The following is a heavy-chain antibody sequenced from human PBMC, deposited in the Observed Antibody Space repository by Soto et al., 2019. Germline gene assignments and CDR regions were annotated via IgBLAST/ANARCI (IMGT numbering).Heavy chain of an antibody. D-gene: IGHD3-9*01. CDR1: GFTFSSYA. CDR3: ARGQYDILTYCDH. Sequence: SLRLSCAASGFTFSSYAMHWVRQAPGKGLEYVSTITNNGGSTYYANPVKGRFTISRDNSKNTLYLQMGSLRAEDMAVYYCARGQYDILTYCDHWGQGTLVTVSS. J-gene: IGHJ4*02. CDR2: ITNNGGST. V-gene: IGHV3-64*01.